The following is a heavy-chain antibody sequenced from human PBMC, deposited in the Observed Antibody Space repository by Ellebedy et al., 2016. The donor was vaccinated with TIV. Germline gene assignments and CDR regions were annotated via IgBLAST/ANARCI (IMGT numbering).Heavy chain of an antibody. CDR3: ARGPASSGWFDY. D-gene: IGHD6-19*01. CDR1: GGTFSSYA. CDR2: IIPIFGTA. V-gene: IGHV1-69*13. Sequence: SVKVSCXASGGTFSSYAISWVRQAPGQGLEWMGGIIPIFGTANYAQKFQGRVTITADESTSTAYMELSSLRSEDTAVYYCARGPASSGWFDYWGQGTLVTVSS. J-gene: IGHJ4*02.